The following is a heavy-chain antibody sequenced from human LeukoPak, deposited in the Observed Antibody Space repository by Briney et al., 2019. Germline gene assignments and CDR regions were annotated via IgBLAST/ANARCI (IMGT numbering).Heavy chain of an antibody. CDR1: GGSLGTDH. CDR2: AYYNGNT. V-gene: IGHV4-59*01. CDR3: ARGHPPNLDV. Sequence: PSETLSLTCTISGGSLGTDHWTWIRQPPGKGLDWIGYAYYNGNTNYNPSLNSRVTISVDTSNNQFSLRLTSVTTADTAVYYCARGHPPNLDVWGQGTTVTVSS. J-gene: IGHJ6*02.